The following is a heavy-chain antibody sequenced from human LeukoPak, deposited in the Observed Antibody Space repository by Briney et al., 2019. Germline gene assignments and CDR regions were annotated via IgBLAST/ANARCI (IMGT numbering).Heavy chain of an antibody. CDR2: ISAYNGKT. CDR1: GFTFNTYG. D-gene: IGHD3-22*01. J-gene: IGHJ5*02. CDR3: AREGSLHDSGDYYLSWFDP. V-gene: IGHV1-18*01. Sequence: ASVKVSCKTSGFTFNTYGIAWVRQAPGQGLEWMGWISAYNGKTDHAQNLQDRVTMTTDTSTTTAYMELRSLRSDDTAVYYCAREGSLHDSGDYYLSWFDPWGQGTLVTVSS.